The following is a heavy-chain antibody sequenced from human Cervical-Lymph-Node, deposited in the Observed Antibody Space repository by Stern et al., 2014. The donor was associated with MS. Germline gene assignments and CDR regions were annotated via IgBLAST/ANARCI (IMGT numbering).Heavy chain of an antibody. J-gene: IGHJ6*02. CDR1: GDSIKNINW. D-gene: IGHD4-17*01. V-gene: IGHV4-4*02. CDR3: ARGPHDYGYGMDV. CDR2: IYHSGHT. Sequence: VQLVESGPGLVKPSGTLSLTCGVSGDSIKNINWWTWVRQPPGKGLEWIGEIYHSGHTNYNPSLKGRVTISVDKSKNQFSLKLTSVTAADTAVYYCARGPHDYGYGMDVWGQGTTVTVS.